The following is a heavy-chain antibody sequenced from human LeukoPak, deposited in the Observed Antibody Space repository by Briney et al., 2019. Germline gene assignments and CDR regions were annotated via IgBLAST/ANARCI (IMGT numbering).Heavy chain of an antibody. CDR1: GGSFSGYY. CDR3: ARGTLRDGYNNDY. Sequence: SETLSLTCAVYGGSFSGYYWSWIRQPPGKGLEWIGEINHSGSTNYNPSLKSRVTISVDTSKNQFSLKLSSVTAADTAVYYCARGTLRDGYNNDYWGQGTLVTVSS. V-gene: IGHV4-34*01. D-gene: IGHD5-24*01. CDR2: INHSGST. J-gene: IGHJ4*02.